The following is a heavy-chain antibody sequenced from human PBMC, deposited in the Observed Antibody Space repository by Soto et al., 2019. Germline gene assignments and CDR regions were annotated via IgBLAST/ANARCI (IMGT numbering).Heavy chain of an antibody. CDR3: AKRDIVVVTAIRPFDY. CDR2: ISGSGGST. D-gene: IGHD2-21*02. V-gene: IGHV3-23*01. Sequence: EVQLLESGGGLVQPGGSLRLSCAASGFTFSSYAMSWVRQAPGKGLEWVSAISGSGGSTYYADSVKGRFTISRDNSKNTLYLQMNSLRAEDTAVYYCAKRDIVVVTAIRPFDYWGQGTLVTVSS. CDR1: GFTFSSYA. J-gene: IGHJ4*02.